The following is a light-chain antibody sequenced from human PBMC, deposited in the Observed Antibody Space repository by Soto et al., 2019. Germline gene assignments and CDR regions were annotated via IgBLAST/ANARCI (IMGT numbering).Light chain of an antibody. J-gene: IGLJ1*01. V-gene: IGLV3-21*02. CDR2: DDS. CDR3: QVWDSSSDLPLV. Sequence: SYELTQPPSVSVAPGQTARITCGGKNIGSKSVHWYQQKPGQAPVLVVYDDSDRPSGIPERFSGSNSGNTATLTISRVEAGYEADYYCQVWDSSSDLPLVLGTGTKVTV. CDR1: NIGSKS.